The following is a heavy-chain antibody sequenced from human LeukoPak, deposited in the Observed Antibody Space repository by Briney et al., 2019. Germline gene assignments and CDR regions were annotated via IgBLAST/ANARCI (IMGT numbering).Heavy chain of an antibody. CDR1: GFTFSSYE. CDR3: ARYYYDILTGYYAVDY. J-gene: IGHJ4*02. Sequence: PGGSLRLSCAASGFTFSSYEMNWVRQAPGKGLEWVSYISSSGSTIYYADSVKGRFTISRDNAKNSLYLQMNSLRAEDTAVYYCARYYYDILTGYYAVDYRGQGTLVTVSS. CDR2: ISSSGSTI. V-gene: IGHV3-48*03. D-gene: IGHD3-9*01.